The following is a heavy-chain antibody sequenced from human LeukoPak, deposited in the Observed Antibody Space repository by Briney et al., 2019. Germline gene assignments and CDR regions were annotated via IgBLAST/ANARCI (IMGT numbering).Heavy chain of an antibody. Sequence: GGSLRLSCAASGFTFSSYEMNWVRQAPGKGLEWVSYISSSGSTIYYADSVKGRFTISRDNAKNSLYLQMNSLRAEDTAVYYCARAGLYSSSSGRAFDPWGQGTLVTVSS. J-gene: IGHJ5*02. CDR1: GFTFSSYE. D-gene: IGHD6-6*01. CDR3: ARAGLYSSSSGRAFDP. CDR2: ISSSGSTI. V-gene: IGHV3-48*03.